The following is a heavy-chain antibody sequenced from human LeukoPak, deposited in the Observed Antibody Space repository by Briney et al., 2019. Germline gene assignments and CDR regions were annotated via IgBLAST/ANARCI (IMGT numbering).Heavy chain of an antibody. CDR2: IYYSGST. D-gene: IGHD2-15*01. CDR1: GGSISSSSYY. CDR3: ARDMLLGY. V-gene: IGHV4-39*07. Sequence: PSETLSLTCTVSGGSISSSSYYWGWIRQPPGKGLEWIGSIYYSGSTYYNPSLKSRVTISVDTSKNQFSLKLSSVTAADTAVYYCARDMLLGYWGQGTLVTVSS. J-gene: IGHJ4*02.